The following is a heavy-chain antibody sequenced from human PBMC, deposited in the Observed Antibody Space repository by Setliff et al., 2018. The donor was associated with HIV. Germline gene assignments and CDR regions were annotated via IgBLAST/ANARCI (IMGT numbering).Heavy chain of an antibody. CDR3: ARDLVWPYSSRWYDAFDI. V-gene: IGHV3-74*01. D-gene: IGHD6-13*01. Sequence: GGSLRLSCVASGFTFSAYGMHWVRQVPGMGPVWVSNIKSDGSMTRYVDSVKGRFTISRDNAKNSLYLQMNSLRAEDTAVYYCARDLVWPYSSRWYDAFDIWGQGTMVTVSS. CDR1: GFTFSAYG. CDR2: IKSDGSMT. J-gene: IGHJ3*02.